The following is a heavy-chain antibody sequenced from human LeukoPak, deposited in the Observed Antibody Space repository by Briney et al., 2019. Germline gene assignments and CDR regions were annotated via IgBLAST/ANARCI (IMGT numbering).Heavy chain of an antibody. J-gene: IGHJ5*02. V-gene: IGHV1-2*02. CDR2: INPNSGGT. CDR1: GYTFTGYY. CDR3: ARGVVPYNWFDP. D-gene: IGHD2-15*01. Sequence: PSVKVSCKASGYTFTGYYMHWVRQAPGQGLEWMGWINPNSGGTNYAQKFQGRVTMTRDTSISTAYMELSRLRSDDTAVYYCARGVVPYNWFDPWGQGTLVTVSS.